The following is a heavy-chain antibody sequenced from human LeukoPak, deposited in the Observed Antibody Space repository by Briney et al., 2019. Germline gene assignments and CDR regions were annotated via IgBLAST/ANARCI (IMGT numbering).Heavy chain of an antibody. Sequence: PGGSLRLSCAASGFTFSSYSMNWVRQAPGKGLEWVSYISSSSSTIYYADSVKGRFTISRDNAKNSLYLQMNSLRAEDTAVYYCARDAYSSGWYDGSTFDYWGQGTLVTVSS. V-gene: IGHV3-48*01. CDR3: ARDAYSSGWYDGSTFDY. J-gene: IGHJ4*02. CDR1: GFTFSSYS. CDR2: ISSSSSTI. D-gene: IGHD6-19*01.